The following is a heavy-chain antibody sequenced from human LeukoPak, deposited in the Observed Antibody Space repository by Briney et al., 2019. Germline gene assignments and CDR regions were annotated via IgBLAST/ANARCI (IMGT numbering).Heavy chain of an antibody. V-gene: IGHV3-21*01. D-gene: IGHD3-10*01. J-gene: IGHJ4*02. CDR3: ARAPVWSGELLTPTAANFDY. CDR2: ISSSSSYI. CDR1: GFTFSSYS. Sequence: GGSLRLSCAASGFTFSSYSMSWVRQAPGKGLEWVSSISSSSSYIYYADSVKGRFTISRDNAKKSLYLQMNSLRAEDTAVYYCARAPVWSGELLTPTAANFDYWGQGTLVTVSS.